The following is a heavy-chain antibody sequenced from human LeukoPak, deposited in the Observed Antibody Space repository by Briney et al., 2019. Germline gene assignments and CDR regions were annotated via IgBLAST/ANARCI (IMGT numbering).Heavy chain of an antibody. CDR3: AKVYYDILTGYSDAFDI. J-gene: IGHJ3*02. Sequence: GGSLRLSCAASGFTFSSYAMSWVRQAPGKGLEWVSAISGSGGSTYYADSVKGRFTISRDNSKNTLYLQMNSLRAEDTAVYYCAKVYYDILTGYSDAFDIWGQGTMVTVSS. V-gene: IGHV3-23*01. D-gene: IGHD3-9*01. CDR1: GFTFSSYA. CDR2: ISGSGGST.